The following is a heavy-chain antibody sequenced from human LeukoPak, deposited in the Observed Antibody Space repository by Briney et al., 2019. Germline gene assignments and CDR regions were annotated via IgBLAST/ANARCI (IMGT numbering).Heavy chain of an antibody. V-gene: IGHV3-23*01. J-gene: IGHJ4*02. CDR3: ARDTYSSGWYPDY. D-gene: IGHD6-19*01. CDR1: GFTFTNYA. Sequence: PGGSLRLSCAASGFTFTNYAMSWVRQAPGKGLDWVSSISGSGGGTYYADSVKGRFTISRDNSKNTLYLQMNSLRAEDTAVYYCARDTYSSGWYPDYWGQGTLVTVSS. CDR2: ISGSGGGT.